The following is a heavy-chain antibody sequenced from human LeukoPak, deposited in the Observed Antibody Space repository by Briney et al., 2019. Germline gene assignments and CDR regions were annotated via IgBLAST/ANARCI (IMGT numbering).Heavy chain of an antibody. CDR3: ARDRGSYYYVSSGYYYFDY. D-gene: IGHD3-22*01. V-gene: IGHV1-69*05. Sequence: SVKVSCKASGGTFSSYAISWVRQAPGQRLEWMGRIIPIFGTANYAQKFQGRVTITTDESTSTAYMELSSLRSEDTAVYYCARDRGSYYYVSSGYYYFDYWGQRTLVTVSS. CDR1: GGTFSSYA. J-gene: IGHJ4*02. CDR2: IIPIFGTA.